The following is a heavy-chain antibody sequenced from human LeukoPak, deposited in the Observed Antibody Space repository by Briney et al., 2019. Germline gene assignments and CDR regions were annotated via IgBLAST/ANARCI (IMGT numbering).Heavy chain of an antibody. V-gene: IGHV3-53*01. CDR2: IYSGGNT. CDR3: ASTPGVEQWLVHDY. D-gene: IGHD6-19*01. Sequence: GGSLRLSCAASGFTVSSNYMSWVRQAPGKGLEWVSLIYSGGNTDYADSVKGRFTISRDNSKNTLYLQMNSLRAEDTAVYYCASTPGVEQWLVHDYWGQGTLVTVSS. CDR1: GFTVSSNY. J-gene: IGHJ4*02.